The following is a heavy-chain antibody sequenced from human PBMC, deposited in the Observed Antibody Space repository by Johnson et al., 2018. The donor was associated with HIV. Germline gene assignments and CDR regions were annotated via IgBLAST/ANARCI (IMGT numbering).Heavy chain of an antibody. Sequence: QVQLVESGGGVVQPGRSLRLSCAASGFTFSSYAMHWVRQAPGKGLEWVAVISYDGSNKYYADSVKGRFTISRDNSKNTLYLQMNSLRAEDTAVYYCANSFGRPSGSGGSWEDAFDSWGQGTIVTVSS. J-gene: IGHJ3*02. CDR1: GFTFSSYA. CDR2: ISYDGSNK. CDR3: ANSFGRPSGSGGSWEDAFDS. V-gene: IGHV3-30-3*01. D-gene: IGHD2-15*01.